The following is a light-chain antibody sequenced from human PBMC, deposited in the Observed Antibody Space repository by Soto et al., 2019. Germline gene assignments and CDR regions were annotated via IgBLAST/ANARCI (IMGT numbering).Light chain of an antibody. V-gene: IGKV3-15*01. CDR3: QQYGSSGT. Sequence: EIVMTQSPATLSVSPGEGATRSCRASQSVSSKLAWYQQKPGQAPRLLIYGASTRATGIPARFSGSGSGTDFTLTISRLEPEDFAVYYCQQYGSSGTFGQGTKVDIK. J-gene: IGKJ1*01. CDR1: QSVSSK. CDR2: GAS.